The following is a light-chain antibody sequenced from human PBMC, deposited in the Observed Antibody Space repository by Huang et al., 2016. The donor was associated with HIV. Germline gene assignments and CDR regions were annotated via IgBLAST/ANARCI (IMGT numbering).Light chain of an antibody. J-gene: IGKJ1*01. CDR1: QSVSTYY. V-gene: IGKV3-20*01. CDR2: GTS. CDR3: QHYGSSPWT. Sequence: EIVLTQSPGTLSLSPGERATLSCRASQSVSTYYLAGYQQKPGQAPRLLISGTSSRATGIPDRFSGSGSGTDFSLTISRLEAEDSAVYYCQHYGSSPWTFGQGTKVEIK.